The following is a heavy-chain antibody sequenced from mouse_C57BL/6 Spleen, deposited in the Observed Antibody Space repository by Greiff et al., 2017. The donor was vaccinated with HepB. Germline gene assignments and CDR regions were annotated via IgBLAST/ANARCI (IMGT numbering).Heavy chain of an antibody. J-gene: IGHJ2*01. V-gene: IGHV1-54*01. Sequence: QVQLKQSGAELVRPGTSVKVSCKASGYAFTNYLIEWVKQRPGQGLEWIGVINPGSGGTNYNEKFKGKATLTADKSSSTAYMQLSSLTSEDSAVYFCARSTAYYFDYWGQGTTLTVSS. CDR3: ARSTAYYFDY. CDR1: GYAFTNYL. CDR2: INPGSGGT. D-gene: IGHD3-2*01.